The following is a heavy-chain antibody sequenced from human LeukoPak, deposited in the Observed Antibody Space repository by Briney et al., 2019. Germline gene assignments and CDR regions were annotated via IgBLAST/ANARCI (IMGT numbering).Heavy chain of an antibody. CDR2: ISGSGGST. CDR3: AKEGCSGGSCYPTITYYFDY. J-gene: IGHJ4*02. Sequence: GGSLRLSCAASGFTFSSCATSWVRQAPGKGLEWVSAISGSGGSTYYADSVKGRFTISRDNSKNTLYLQMNRLRAEDTAVYYCAKEGCSGGSCYPTITYYFDYWGQGTLVTVSS. CDR1: GFTFSSCA. V-gene: IGHV3-23*01. D-gene: IGHD2-15*01.